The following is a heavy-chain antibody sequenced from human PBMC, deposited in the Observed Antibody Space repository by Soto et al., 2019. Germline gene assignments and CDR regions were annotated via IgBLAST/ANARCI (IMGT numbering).Heavy chain of an antibody. CDR3: AKDDNYDYVWGTYRSLYFDY. J-gene: IGHJ4*02. Sequence: GGSLGLSCAPSGFTFTTPDMSCVRHSPGKVREXVSAVSGSGGGTYYADSVRGRFTVSRDISRNTLYLQMNSLRAEDTAVYYCAKDDNYDYVWGTYRSLYFDYWGRGTLVTVSS. CDR2: VSGSGGGT. V-gene: IGHV3-23*01. CDR1: GFTFTTPD. D-gene: IGHD3-16*02.